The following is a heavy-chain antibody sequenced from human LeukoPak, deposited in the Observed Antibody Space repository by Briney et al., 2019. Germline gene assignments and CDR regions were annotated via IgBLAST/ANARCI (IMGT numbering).Heavy chain of an antibody. J-gene: IGHJ4*02. CDR1: GFTFDDYA. CDR2: ISWNSGSI. Sequence: GGSLRLSCAASGFTFDDYAMHWVRQAPGKGLEWVSGISWNSGSIGYADSVKGRFTISRDNAKNSLYLQMNSLRAEDTAVYYCTRDRSRFSSSSENCFDHWGQGILVTVSS. CDR3: TRDRSRFSSSSENCFDH. V-gene: IGHV3-9*01. D-gene: IGHD6-6*01.